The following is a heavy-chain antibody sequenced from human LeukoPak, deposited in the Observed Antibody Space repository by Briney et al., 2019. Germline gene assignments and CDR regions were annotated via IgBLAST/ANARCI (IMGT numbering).Heavy chain of an antibody. CDR2: FGPEDGET. CDR1: GYTLTELS. D-gene: IGHD3-9*01. Sequence: ASVKVSCKVSGYTLTELSMHWVRQAPGKGLEWMGGFGPEDGETIYAQKFQGRVTMTEDTSTDTAYMELSSLRSEDTAVYYCATVLAWLDWFFDYWGQGTLVTVSS. V-gene: IGHV1-24*01. J-gene: IGHJ4*02. CDR3: ATVLAWLDWFFDY.